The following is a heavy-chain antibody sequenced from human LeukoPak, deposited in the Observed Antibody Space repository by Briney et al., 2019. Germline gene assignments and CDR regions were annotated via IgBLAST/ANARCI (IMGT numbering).Heavy chain of an antibody. CDR3: ARELKGYDAFDI. CDR1: GYTFTGYY. D-gene: IGHD6-13*01. Sequence: ASVKVSCKASGYTFTGYYMHWVRQAPGQGLEWMGWINPNSGGTNYAQKFQGRVTITADESTSTAYMELSSLRSEDTAVYYCARELKGYDAFDIWGQGTMVTVSS. V-gene: IGHV1-2*02. J-gene: IGHJ3*02. CDR2: INPNSGGT.